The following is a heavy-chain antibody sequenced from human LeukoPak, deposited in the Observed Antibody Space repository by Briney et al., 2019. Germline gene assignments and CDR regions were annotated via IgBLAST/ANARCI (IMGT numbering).Heavy chain of an antibody. V-gene: IGHV3-30*04. D-gene: IGHD3-10*01. CDR1: GFTFSSYA. CDR3: ARDATMVRGVIRY. Sequence: GGSLRLSCAASGFTFSSYAMHWVRQAPGKGLEWVAVISYDGSNKYYADSVKGRFTISRDNSKNTLYLQMNSLRAEDTAVYYCARDATMVRGVIRYWGQGTLVTVSS. J-gene: IGHJ4*02. CDR2: ISYDGSNK.